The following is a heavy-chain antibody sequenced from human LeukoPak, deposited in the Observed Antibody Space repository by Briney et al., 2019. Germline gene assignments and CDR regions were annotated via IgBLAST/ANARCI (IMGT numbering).Heavy chain of an antibody. Sequence: SETLSLTCAVSGGSISSSNWWSWVRQPPGKGLEWIGEIYHSGSTNYNPSLKGRVTISVDKSKNQFSLKLSSVTAADTAVYYCARSRAAAGRDAFDIWGQGTMVTVSS. V-gene: IGHV4-4*02. CDR3: ARSRAAAGRDAFDI. J-gene: IGHJ3*02. D-gene: IGHD6-13*01. CDR2: IYHSGST. CDR1: GGSISSSNW.